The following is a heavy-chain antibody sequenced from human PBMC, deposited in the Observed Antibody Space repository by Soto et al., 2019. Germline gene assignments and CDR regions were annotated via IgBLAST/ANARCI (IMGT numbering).Heavy chain of an antibody. D-gene: IGHD2-15*01. Sequence: QIQLVQSGAEMKKPGASVKVSCKPSGYTFTHYGVSWLRQAPGQGLEWMGWISAYNGNTDYAHKFQGRVALTTDTSTGTAYMELRGLSADDTAVYYFASDVPGSGVPVWDDWGQGTLVTVSS. J-gene: IGHJ4*02. CDR3: ASDVPGSGVPVWDD. V-gene: IGHV1-18*04. CDR1: GYTFTHYG. CDR2: ISAYNGNT.